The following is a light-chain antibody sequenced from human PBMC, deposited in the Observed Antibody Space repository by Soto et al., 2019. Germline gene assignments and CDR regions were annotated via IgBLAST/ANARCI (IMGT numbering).Light chain of an antibody. CDR2: EVT. V-gene: IGLV2-14*01. J-gene: IGLJ1*01. CDR3: YSFTTAHTHI. CDR1: SSDIGAYDY. Sequence: QSALTQPASVSGSPGQAITISCAGTSSDIGAYDYVSWFQQHPDKAPKLMISEVTNRPSGVSDRFSGSTSGNAASLTISGLQDQDEAYYFCYSFTTAHTHIFGTGTKVTVL.